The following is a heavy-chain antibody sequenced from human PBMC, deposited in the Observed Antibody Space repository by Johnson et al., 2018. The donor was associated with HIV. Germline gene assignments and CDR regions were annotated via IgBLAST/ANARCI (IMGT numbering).Heavy chain of an antibody. CDR1: GFTFSDYY. D-gene: IGHD1-14*01. CDR2: ISSSGSNI. CDR3: ARDAHRTDDAFDI. V-gene: IGHV3-11*04. J-gene: IGHJ3*02. Sequence: QVQLVESGGGLVKPGGSLRLSCAPSGFTFSDYYMSWMRQAPGQGLEWVSYISSSGSNIYKADSVKGRFTISRDNAKNSLYLQMNSLRAEDTAVYYCARDAHRTDDAFDIWGQGTMVTVSS.